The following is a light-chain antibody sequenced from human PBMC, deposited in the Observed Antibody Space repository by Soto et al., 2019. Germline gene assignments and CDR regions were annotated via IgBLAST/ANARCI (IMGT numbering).Light chain of an antibody. CDR1: QSINSN. CDR3: QQYNNWWT. Sequence: VMTQSPATLSVSPGERATLSCRASQSINSNLAWYQQRPGQAPRLLIYGASTRVTGIPARFSGSGSGTEFTLTISSLQSEDFAVYYCQQYNNWWTFGQGTKVDIK. CDR2: GAS. V-gene: IGKV3-15*01. J-gene: IGKJ1*01.